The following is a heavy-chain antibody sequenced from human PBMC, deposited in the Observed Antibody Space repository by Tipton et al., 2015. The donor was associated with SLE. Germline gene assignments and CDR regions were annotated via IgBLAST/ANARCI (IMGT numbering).Heavy chain of an antibody. J-gene: IGHJ5*02. Sequence: TLSLTCTVSGDSLRGSTYYWGWIRQPAGKGLEWIAHIYTSGSTNYNPSFKGRVTMSLDTSKNQFSLHLSSVTAADTAVYYCVRGGRGDSSSRRFDPWGQGTLVTVSS. V-gene: IGHV4-61*09. D-gene: IGHD6-6*01. CDR3: VRGGRGDSSSRRFDP. CDR1: GDSLRGSTYY. CDR2: IYTSGST.